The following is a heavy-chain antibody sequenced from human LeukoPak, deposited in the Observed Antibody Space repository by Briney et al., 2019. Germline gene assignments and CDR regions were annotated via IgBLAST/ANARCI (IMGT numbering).Heavy chain of an antibody. Sequence: SETLSLTCTVSGGSISSYYWSWIRQPPGKGLEWIGYIYYSGSTNYNPSLKSRVTISVDTSKNQFSLKLSSVTAADTAVYYCARGIMITFGGVKHAFDIWGQGTMVTVSS. CDR3: ARGIMITFGGVKHAFDI. CDR2: IYYSGST. D-gene: IGHD3-16*01. CDR1: GGSISSYY. J-gene: IGHJ3*02. V-gene: IGHV4-59*01.